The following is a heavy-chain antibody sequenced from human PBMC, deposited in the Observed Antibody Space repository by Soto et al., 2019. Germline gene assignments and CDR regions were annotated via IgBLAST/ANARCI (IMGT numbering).Heavy chain of an antibody. J-gene: IGHJ6*02. CDR2: IIPIFGTA. D-gene: IGHD3-10*01. CDR1: GGTFSIYA. Sequence: SVKVSGKASGGTFSIYAISWVLQAPGQWLEWMGGIIPIFGTANYAQKFQGRVTITADESTSTAYMELSSLRSEDTAVYYCARGKYYYGSGSPRNGMDVWGQGTTVTVSS. V-gene: IGHV1-69*13. CDR3: ARGKYYYGSGSPRNGMDV.